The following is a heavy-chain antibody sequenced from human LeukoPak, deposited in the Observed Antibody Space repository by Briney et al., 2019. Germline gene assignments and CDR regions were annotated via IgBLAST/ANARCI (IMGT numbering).Heavy chain of an antibody. CDR2: IYHSGST. J-gene: IGHJ2*01. V-gene: IGHV4-4*02. D-gene: IGHD3-10*01. Sequence: SGTPSLTCAVSGGSISSSNWWSWVRQPPGKGLEWIGEIYHSGSTNYNPSLKSRVTISVDKSKNQFSLKLSSVTAADTAVCYCARDRWGYYGSGSYYAVWYFDLWGRGTLVTVSS. CDR3: ARDRWGYYGSGSYYAVWYFDL. CDR1: GGSISSSNW.